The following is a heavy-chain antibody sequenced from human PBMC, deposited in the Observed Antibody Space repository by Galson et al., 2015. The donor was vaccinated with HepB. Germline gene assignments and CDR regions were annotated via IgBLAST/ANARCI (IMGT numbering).Heavy chain of an antibody. CDR1: GFTFSSYS. CDR2: ISSSSSYI. CDR3: AREGQLWFGELLPLTQFDY. Sequence: SLRLSCAASGFTFSSYSMNWVRQAPGKGLEWVSSISSSSSYIYYADSVKGRFTISRDNAKNSLYLQMNSLRAEDTAVYYCAREGQLWFGELLPLTQFDYWGQGTLVTVSS. J-gene: IGHJ4*02. V-gene: IGHV3-21*01. D-gene: IGHD3-10*01.